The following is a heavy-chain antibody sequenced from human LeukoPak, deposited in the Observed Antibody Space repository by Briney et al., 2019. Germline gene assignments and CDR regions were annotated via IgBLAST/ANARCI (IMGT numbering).Heavy chain of an antibody. V-gene: IGHV2-5*02. CDR3: AHRRPYCSGGSCYGWFDP. CDR1: GFSLSTSGVG. D-gene: IGHD2-15*01. Sequence: ESGPTLVNPTQTLTLTCTFSGFSLSTSGVGVGWIRQPPGKALEWLALIYWDDDKRYSPSLKSRLTITKDTSKNQVVLTMTSMDPVDTATYYCAHRRPYCSGGSCYGWFDPWGQGTLVTVSS. CDR2: IYWDDDK. J-gene: IGHJ5*02.